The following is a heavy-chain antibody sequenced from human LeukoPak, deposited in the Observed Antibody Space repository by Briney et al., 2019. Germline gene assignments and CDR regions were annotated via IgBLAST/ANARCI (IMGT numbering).Heavy chain of an antibody. CDR2: ISGSGGST. CDR3: ARDIDYYDSSGYYFGGSYLAY. CDR1: GFTFSSYA. J-gene: IGHJ4*02. D-gene: IGHD3-22*01. Sequence: GGSLRLSCAASGFTFSSYAMSWVRQAPGKGLEWVSAISGSGGSTYYADSVKGRFTISRDNSKNTLYLQMGSLRAEDMAVYYCARDIDYYDSSGYYFGGSYLAYWGQGTLVTVSS. V-gene: IGHV3-23*01.